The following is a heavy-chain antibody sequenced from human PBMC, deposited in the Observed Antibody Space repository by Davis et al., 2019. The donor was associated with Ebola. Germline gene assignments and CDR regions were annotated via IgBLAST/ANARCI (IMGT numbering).Heavy chain of an antibody. J-gene: IGHJ4*02. Sequence: PSETLSLTCAVYGGSFSGYYWSWIRQPPGKGLEWIGEINHSGSTNYNPSLKSRVTISVDTSKNQFSLKLSSVTAADTAVYYRARGDGGGYCSSTSCFLFDYWGQGTLVTVSS. CDR1: GGSFSGYY. V-gene: IGHV4-34*01. D-gene: IGHD2-2*01. CDR3: ARGDGGGYCSSTSCFLFDY. CDR2: INHSGST.